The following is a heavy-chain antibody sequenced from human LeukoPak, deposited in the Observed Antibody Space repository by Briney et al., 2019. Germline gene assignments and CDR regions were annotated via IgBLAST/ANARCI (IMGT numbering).Heavy chain of an antibody. Sequence: GGSLRLSCAASGFTFSSYGMHWVRQAPGKGLEWVAFIRYDGSNKYYADSVKGRFTISRDNSKNTLYLQMNSLRAEDTAVYYCARGVSTVTSFDYWGQGTLVTVSS. CDR3: ARGVSTVTSFDY. V-gene: IGHV3-30*02. D-gene: IGHD4-17*01. CDR2: IRYDGSNK. J-gene: IGHJ4*02. CDR1: GFTFSSYG.